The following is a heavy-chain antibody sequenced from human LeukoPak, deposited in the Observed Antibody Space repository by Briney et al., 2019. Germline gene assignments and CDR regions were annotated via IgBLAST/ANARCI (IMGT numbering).Heavy chain of an antibody. CDR1: GGSISSGDYY. Sequence: TSQTLSLTCTVSGGSISSGDYYWSWIRQPPGKGLEWIGYIYYSGSTYDNPSLKSRVTISVDTSKNQFSLKLSSVTAADTAVYYCGGYSSSPSHWYFDLWGRGTLVTVSS. J-gene: IGHJ2*01. V-gene: IGHV4-30-4*01. CDR2: IYYSGST. D-gene: IGHD6-6*01. CDR3: GGYSSSPSHWYFDL.